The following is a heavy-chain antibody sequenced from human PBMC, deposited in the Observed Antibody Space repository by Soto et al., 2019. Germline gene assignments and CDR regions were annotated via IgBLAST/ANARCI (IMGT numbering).Heavy chain of an antibody. CDR2: IYAGGTT. J-gene: IGHJ6*01. Sequence: PGGSLRLSCAASGFTVSTNYMIWVRQAPGKGLEWVSLIYAGGTTYYADSVQGRFTMSRDNSKNTAYLQMNSLKTEDTAVYYCTRYYFERGGEVDYGLDVWGQGTTVTVSS. D-gene: IGHD2-21*01. CDR1: GFTVSTNY. V-gene: IGHV3-66*01. CDR3: TRYYFERGGEVDYGLDV.